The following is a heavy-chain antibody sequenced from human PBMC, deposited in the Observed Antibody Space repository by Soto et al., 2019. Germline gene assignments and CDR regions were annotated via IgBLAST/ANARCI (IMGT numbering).Heavy chain of an antibody. CDR2: LYSDGRT. CDR3: ARCSGWYGQCYFDC. V-gene: IGHV3-53*02. J-gene: IGHJ4*02. D-gene: IGHD6-13*01. Sequence: DVQLVETGGGLIQPGGSLRLSCAASGFIVSSSYMSWVRQAPGKGQEWVSVLYSDGRTYYADSVKGRFTISRDNSKNTLYLQMNSLSAEDTAVYYCARCSGWYGQCYFDCWGQGTLVTVSS. CDR1: GFIVSSSY.